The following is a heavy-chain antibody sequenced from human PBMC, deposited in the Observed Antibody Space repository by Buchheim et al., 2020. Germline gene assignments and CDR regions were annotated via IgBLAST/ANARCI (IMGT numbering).Heavy chain of an antibody. CDR3: ARSGVRYFDWLLPTYYFDY. Sequence: EVQLVQSGAEVKKPGESLKLSCKVSGYTFTSYWIGWVRQMPGKGLEWMGIIYPGDSDTRYSPSFQGQVTISAAKSISTAYLQWSSLKASDTAMYYCARSGVRYFDWLLPTYYFDYWGQGTL. D-gene: IGHD3-9*01. J-gene: IGHJ4*02. CDR2: IYPGDSDT. V-gene: IGHV5-51*01. CDR1: GYTFTSYW.